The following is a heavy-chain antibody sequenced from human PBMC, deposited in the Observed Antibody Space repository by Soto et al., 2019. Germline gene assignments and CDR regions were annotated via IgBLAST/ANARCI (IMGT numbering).Heavy chain of an antibody. CDR2: ISAYNSNT. D-gene: IGHD6-13*01. Sequence: MGWISAYNSNTTYAQKLQGRVTITTDTSTSTAYMELRSLRSDDTAVYYCARYPSRSSRYNIFVYWGQGTLVTVSS. CDR3: ARYPSRSSRYNIFVY. J-gene: IGHJ4*02. V-gene: IGHV1-18*01.